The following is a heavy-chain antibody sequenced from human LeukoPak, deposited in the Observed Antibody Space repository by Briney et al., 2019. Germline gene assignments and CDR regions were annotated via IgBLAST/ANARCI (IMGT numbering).Heavy chain of an antibody. CDR2: ISYDGSNK. CDR3: ASGDYYGAGSYPNVYFDY. V-gene: IGHV3-30*04. CDR1: GFTFSSYA. Sequence: GGSLRLSCAASGFTFSSYAMHWVRQAPGKGLEWVAVISYDGSNKYYADSVKGRFTISRDNSKNTLYLQMNSLRAEDTAVYYCASGDYYGAGSYPNVYFDYWGQGTLVTVSS. J-gene: IGHJ4*02. D-gene: IGHD3-10*01.